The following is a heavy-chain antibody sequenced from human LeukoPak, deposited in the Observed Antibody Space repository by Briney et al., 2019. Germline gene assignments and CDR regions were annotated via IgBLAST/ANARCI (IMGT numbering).Heavy chain of an antibody. CDR1: GFIFSHHG. D-gene: IGHD5-24*01. J-gene: IGHJ4*02. CDR3: VKDDGWVQYAN. Sequence: GGTLRLSCATSGFIFSHHGMNWVRQAPGKGLEWVSGIRADAVTTCYADSVKGRFIISRDNSKNTVYLQMNGLSAEDAAVYYCVKDDGWVQYANWGQGTLVTVSS. CDR2: IRADAVTT. V-gene: IGHV3-23*01.